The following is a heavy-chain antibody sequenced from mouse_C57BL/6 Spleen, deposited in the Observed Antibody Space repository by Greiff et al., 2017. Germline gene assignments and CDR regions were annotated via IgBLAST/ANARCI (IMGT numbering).Heavy chain of an antibody. V-gene: IGHV1-26*01. CDR3: ARRTGIDY. CDR2: INPNNGGT. CDR1: GYTFTDYY. Sequence: EVQLQQSGPELVKPGASVKISCKASGYTFTDYYMNWVKQSHGKSLEWIGDINPNNGGTSYNQKFKGKATLTADKSSSTAYMELRSLTSEDSAVYYCARRTGIDYWGQGTTLTVSS. J-gene: IGHJ2*01. D-gene: IGHD4-1*01.